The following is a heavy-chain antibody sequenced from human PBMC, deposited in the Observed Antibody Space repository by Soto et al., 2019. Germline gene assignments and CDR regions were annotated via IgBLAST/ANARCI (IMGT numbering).Heavy chain of an antibody. V-gene: IGHV4-4*02. J-gene: IGHJ3*02. CDR1: CPSIGTSNW. CDR3: ARDSQIAGAAAFDI. CDR2: IHDSGST. D-gene: IGHD6-13*01. Sequence: SETLSLTCAVSCPSIGTSNWGSWVRQSPGKGLEWIGEIHDSGSTESNPSLKSRVTISLDKSKNQFSLKLSSVTAADTAVYYCARDSQIAGAAAFDIWGQGTMVT.